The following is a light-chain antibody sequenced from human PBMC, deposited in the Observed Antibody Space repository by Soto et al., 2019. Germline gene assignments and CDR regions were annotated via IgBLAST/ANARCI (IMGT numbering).Light chain of an antibody. CDR1: QSISIY. Sequence: DIQMTQSPSSLSASVGDRVTITCRASQSISIYLNWYQQKPGKAPRLLIYAASRLQSGVPSRFSGSGSGTDFTLTISSLQPEDFATYYCQQSYIMPIYTFSQGTRLDIK. J-gene: IGKJ2*01. CDR3: QQSYIMPIYT. CDR2: AAS. V-gene: IGKV1-39*01.